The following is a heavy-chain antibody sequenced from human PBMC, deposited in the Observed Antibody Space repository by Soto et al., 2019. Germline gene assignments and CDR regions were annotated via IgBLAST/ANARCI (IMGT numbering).Heavy chain of an antibody. CDR2: IYWDDDK. CDR1: GFSLSTSGVG. CDR3: AHRHGSGSYYSWFDP. D-gene: IGHD3-10*01. Sequence: QITLKESGPTLVKPTQTLTLTCTFSGFSLSTSGVGVGWIRQPPGKALEWLALIYWDDDKRYSPSLKSRLTIPKDTSKNQVVLTMTNMDPVDTATYYCAHRHGSGSYYSWFDPWGQGTLVTVSS. V-gene: IGHV2-5*02. J-gene: IGHJ5*02.